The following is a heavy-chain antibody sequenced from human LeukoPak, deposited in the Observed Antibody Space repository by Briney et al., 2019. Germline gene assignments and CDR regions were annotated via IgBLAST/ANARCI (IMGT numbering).Heavy chain of an antibody. CDR3: ARVRPTNWNYGRNWFDP. V-gene: IGHV1-2*02. D-gene: IGHD1-7*01. CDR1: GYTFSGYF. Sequence: ASVKVSCKASGYTFSGYFIHWVRQAPGQGLEWMGWINPNSGGTNYAQKFQGRVTMTRDTSISTAYMELSRLRSDDTAVYYCARVRPTNWNYGRNWFDPWGQGTLVTVSS. CDR2: INPNSGGT. J-gene: IGHJ5*02.